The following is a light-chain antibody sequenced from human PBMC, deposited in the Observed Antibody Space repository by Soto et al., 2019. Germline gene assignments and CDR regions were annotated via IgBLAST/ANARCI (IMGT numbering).Light chain of an antibody. CDR2: YNN. V-gene: IGLV1-44*01. Sequence: QSVLTQPPSAPGTPGQRVTISCSGSSSNVGSNAVNWYQQLPGTAPKLLIFYNNQRPSGVPDRFSGSKSGTSASLAISGLLSEDEAEYYCAVWDDSLNGNYVFGTGTKVTVL. J-gene: IGLJ1*01. CDR3: AVWDDSLNGNYV. CDR1: SSNVGSNA.